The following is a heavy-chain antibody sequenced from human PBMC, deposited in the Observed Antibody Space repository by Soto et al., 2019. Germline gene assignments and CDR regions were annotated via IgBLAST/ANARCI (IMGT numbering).Heavy chain of an antibody. CDR3: ASTNSGYGGETYWYFDL. CDR2: INHSGST. V-gene: IGHV4-34*01. CDR1: GGSFSGYY. Sequence: QVQLQQWGAGLLKPSETLSLTCAVYGGSFSGYYWSWIRQPPGKGLEWIGEINHSGSTNYNPSLKSRVTISVDTSKNQLSLKLSSVTAADTAVHYCASTNSGYGGETYWYFDLWGRGTLVTVSS. D-gene: IGHD5-12*01. J-gene: IGHJ2*01.